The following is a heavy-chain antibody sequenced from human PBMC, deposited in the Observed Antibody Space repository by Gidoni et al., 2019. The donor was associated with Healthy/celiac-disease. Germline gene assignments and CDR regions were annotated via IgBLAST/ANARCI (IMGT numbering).Heavy chain of an antibody. Sequence: QVQLVQSGAEVKKPGASVKVSCKAAGYTFTTYGISGVRQAPGQGLEWMGWISAYNGNTNYAQKLQGRVTMTTDTSTSTAYMELRSLRSDDTAVYYCAVDCSSTSCYIDYYYYGMDVWGQGTTVTVSS. CDR3: AVDCSSTSCYIDYYYYGMDV. J-gene: IGHJ6*02. V-gene: IGHV1-18*01. CDR1: GYTFTTYG. CDR2: ISAYNGNT. D-gene: IGHD2-2*02.